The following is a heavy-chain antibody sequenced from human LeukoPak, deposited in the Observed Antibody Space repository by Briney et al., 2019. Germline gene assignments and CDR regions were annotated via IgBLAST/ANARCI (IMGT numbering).Heavy chain of an antibody. CDR3: ARTLDCSSTSCYTEPNYYYYGMDV. D-gene: IGHD2-2*02. Sequence: SVKVSCKASGGTFSSYAISWVRQAPGQGLEWMGGIIPIFGTANYAQKFQGRVTITADESTSTAYMELSSLRSEDTVVYYCARTLDCSSTSCYTEPNYYYYGMDVWGQGTTVTVSS. V-gene: IGHV1-69*13. CDR1: GGTFSSYA. J-gene: IGHJ6*02. CDR2: IIPIFGTA.